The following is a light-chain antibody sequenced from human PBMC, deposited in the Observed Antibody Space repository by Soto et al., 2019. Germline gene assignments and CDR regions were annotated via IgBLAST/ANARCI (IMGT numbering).Light chain of an antibody. V-gene: IGKV3-11*01. CDR3: QQRSNWPPIT. CDR2: DAS. J-gene: IGKJ5*01. Sequence: PGERAPLSCSASQSVSSYLAWYQQKPGQAPRLLIYDASNRATGIPARFSGSGSGTDFTLTISSLEPEDFAVYYCQQRSNWPPITFGQGTRLEIK. CDR1: QSVSSY.